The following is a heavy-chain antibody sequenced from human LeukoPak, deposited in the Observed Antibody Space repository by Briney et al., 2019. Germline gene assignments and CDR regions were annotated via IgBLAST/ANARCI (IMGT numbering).Heavy chain of an antibody. CDR2: IYYSGST. D-gene: IGHD4-17*01. V-gene: IGHV4-59*08. Sequence: PSETLSLTCTVSGGSISSYYWSWIRQPPGKGLEWIGYIYYSGSTDYNPSLKSRVTISVDTSKNQFSLKLSSVTAADTAVYYCARRAYGDSPNDYWGQGTLDTVSS. CDR3: ARRAYGDSPNDY. CDR1: GGSISSYY. J-gene: IGHJ4*02.